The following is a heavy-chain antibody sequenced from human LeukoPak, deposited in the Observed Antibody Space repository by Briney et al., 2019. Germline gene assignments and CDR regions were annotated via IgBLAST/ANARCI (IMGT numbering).Heavy chain of an antibody. CDR1: GGSISSYY. CDR2: IYYSGST. J-gene: IGHJ2*01. Sequence: SETLSLTCTVSGGSISSYYWSWIRQPRGKGLEWTGYIYYSGSTNYNPSLKSRVTISVDTSKNQFSLKLSSVTAADTAVYYCAREALPAGWYFDLWGRGTLVTVSS. CDR3: AREALPAGWYFDL. D-gene: IGHD6-19*01. V-gene: IGHV4-59*01.